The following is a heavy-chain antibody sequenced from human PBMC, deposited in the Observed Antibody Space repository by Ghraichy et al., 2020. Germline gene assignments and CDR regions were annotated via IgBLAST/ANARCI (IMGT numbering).Heavy chain of an antibody. Sequence: ASVKVSCKASGYTFTGYYMHWVRQAPGQGLEWMGWINPNSGGTNYAQKFQGRVTMTRDTSISTAYMELSRLRSDDTAVYYCARVMYSSGWYSDGYYYGMDVWGQGTTVTVSS. CDR1: GYTFTGYY. CDR2: INPNSGGT. D-gene: IGHD6-19*01. V-gene: IGHV1-2*02. J-gene: IGHJ6*02. CDR3: ARVMYSSGWYSDGYYYGMDV.